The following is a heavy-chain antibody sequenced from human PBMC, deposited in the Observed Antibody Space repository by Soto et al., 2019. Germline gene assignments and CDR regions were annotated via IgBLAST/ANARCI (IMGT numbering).Heavy chain of an antibody. CDR1: GFIFSTTD. D-gene: IGHD3-10*01. V-gene: IGHV3-23*01. CDR3: VKNSGWFNS. CDR2: IYGDGRTT. J-gene: IGHJ5*01. Sequence: EVSLRLSCEASGFIFSTTDMSWVRQAPGKGLEWVSTIYGDGRTTYYADSVRGRFSISRDNSKNMVYLQMDSLRVDDTAIYYCVKNSGWFNSWGQGSLVTVSS.